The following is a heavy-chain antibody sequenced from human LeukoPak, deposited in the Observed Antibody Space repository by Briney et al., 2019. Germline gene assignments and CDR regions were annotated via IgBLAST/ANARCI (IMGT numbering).Heavy chain of an antibody. J-gene: IGHJ4*02. CDR1: GVSISSGSNY. Sequence: SETLSLTCRVSGVSISSGSNYWGWIRQPPGKTLEWIGSIYSSGSTYYNSSLKSRVTISVDTSKNQFSLKLSSVTAADTAVYYCARRSSCCTIDYWGQGTLVTVSS. D-gene: IGHD2-15*01. V-gene: IGHV4-39*01. CDR2: IYSSGST. CDR3: ARRSSCCTIDY.